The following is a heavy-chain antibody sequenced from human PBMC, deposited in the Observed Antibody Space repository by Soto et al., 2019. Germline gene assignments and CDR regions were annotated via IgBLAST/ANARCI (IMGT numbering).Heavy chain of an antibody. D-gene: IGHD4-17*01. CDR1: GCTFSSYA. J-gene: IGHJ4*02. Sequence: QVQLVESGGGVVQPGRSLRLSCAASGCTFSSYAMHWVRQAPGKGLEWVAVISYDGSNKYYADSVKGRFTISRDNSKNTLYLQMNSLRAEDTAVYYCASDNGDQNYWGQGTLVTVSS. V-gene: IGHV3-30-3*01. CDR3: ASDNGDQNY. CDR2: ISYDGSNK.